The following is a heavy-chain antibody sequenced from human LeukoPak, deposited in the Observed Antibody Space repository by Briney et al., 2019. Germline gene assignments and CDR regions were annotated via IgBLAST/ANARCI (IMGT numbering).Heavy chain of an antibody. CDR2: INPNSGGT. Sequence: GASVKVSCKASGYTFTGYYMHWVRQAPRQGPEWMGWINPNSGGTNYAQKFQGRVTMTRDTSLSTVYMELSRLRSDDTAVYYCATQATSGWHFSWGQGTLVTVSS. CDR1: GYTFTGYY. CDR3: ATQATSGWHFS. J-gene: IGHJ5*02. D-gene: IGHD6-19*01. V-gene: IGHV1-2*02.